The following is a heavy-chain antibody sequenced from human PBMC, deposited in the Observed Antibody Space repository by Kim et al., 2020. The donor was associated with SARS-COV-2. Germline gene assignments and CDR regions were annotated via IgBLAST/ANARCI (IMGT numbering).Heavy chain of an antibody. D-gene: IGHD2-21*02. Sequence: GGSLRLSCAASGFTFSSYGMHWVRQAPGKGLEWVAVIWYDGSNKYYADSVKGRFTTSRDNSKNTLYLQMTSLRAEDTAVYYCARDGVTGAFDIWGQGTMGTVSS. J-gene: IGHJ3*02. CDR1: GFTFSSYG. CDR3: ARDGVTGAFDI. CDR2: IWYDGSNK. V-gene: IGHV3-33*01.